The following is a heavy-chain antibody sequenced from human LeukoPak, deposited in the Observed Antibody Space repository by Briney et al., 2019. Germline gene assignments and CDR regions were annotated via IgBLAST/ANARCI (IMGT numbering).Heavy chain of an antibody. CDR3: AKAGSSSWYRGPNYFDY. CDR2: IKQDGSEK. Sequence: GGSLRLSCGASGFTFSNYWMSWVRQTPGKGLEWVANIKQDGSEKYYVDSVKGRFTISRDNAKNSLYLQMNSLRAEDTALYYCAKAGSSSWYRGPNYFDYWGQGTLVTVSS. D-gene: IGHD6-13*01. CDR1: GFTFSNYW. J-gene: IGHJ4*02. V-gene: IGHV3-7*03.